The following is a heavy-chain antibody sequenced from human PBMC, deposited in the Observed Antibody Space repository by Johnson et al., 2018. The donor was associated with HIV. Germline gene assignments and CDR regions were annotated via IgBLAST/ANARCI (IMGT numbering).Heavy chain of an antibody. CDR2: IKRKIEAEAT. Sequence: VQLVESGGGLVKPGGSLRLSCAASRFTFSNAWMTWVRQAPGKGLEWVGRIKRKIEAEATDYAAPVKGRFTISRDDSKNTLYMQMNSLRDEDTAVYYCVTADRGSAWGQGTTVTVSS. J-gene: IGHJ3*01. CDR1: RFTFSNAW. CDR3: VTADRGSA. D-gene: IGHD1-26*01. V-gene: IGHV3-15*01.